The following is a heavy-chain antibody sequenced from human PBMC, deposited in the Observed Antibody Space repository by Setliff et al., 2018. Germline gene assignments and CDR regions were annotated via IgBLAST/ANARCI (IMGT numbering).Heavy chain of an antibody. D-gene: IGHD6-19*01. CDR1: VYSISRDCH. J-gene: IGHJ4*02. Sequence: SETLSLTCAVSVYSISRDCHWGWIRQPPGKGLEWIGSIYYSGNTYYNASLKGRVTISGDTSKNQFSLKLTAVTAADTAIYYCARHRAVAGAYYFDFWGQVTLVTVSS. CDR2: IYYSGNT. V-gene: IGHV4-38-2*01. CDR3: ARHRAVAGAYYFDF.